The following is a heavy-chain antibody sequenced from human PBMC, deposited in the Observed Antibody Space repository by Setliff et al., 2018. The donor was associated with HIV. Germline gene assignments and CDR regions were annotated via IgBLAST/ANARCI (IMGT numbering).Heavy chain of an antibody. V-gene: IGHV4-39*07. CDR3: ARVEWNDGAFDI. CDR1: GGSISSGGYY. CDR2: INHSGST. Sequence: PSETLSLTCTVSGGSISSGGYYWSWIRQPPGKGLEWIGEINHSGSTNYNPSLKSRVTISVDTSKNQFSLKLSSVTAADTAVYYCARVEWNDGAFDIWGQGTMVTVSS. J-gene: IGHJ3*02. D-gene: IGHD1-1*01.